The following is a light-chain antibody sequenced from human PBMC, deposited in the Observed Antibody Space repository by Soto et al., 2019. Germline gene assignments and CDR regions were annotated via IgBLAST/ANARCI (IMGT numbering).Light chain of an antibody. CDR2: QVS. V-gene: IGLV2-8*01. CDR3: SSYAGNNNGV. Sequence: QSALTQPPSASGSPGQSVTVSCTGTSSDVGRYNFVSWYQQHPGKAPKLMIYQVSMRPSGVPDRFSGSKSGNTASLTVSGLQAEDEADYYCSSYAGNNNGVFGGGTQLTVL. J-gene: IGLJ7*01. CDR1: SSDVGRYNF.